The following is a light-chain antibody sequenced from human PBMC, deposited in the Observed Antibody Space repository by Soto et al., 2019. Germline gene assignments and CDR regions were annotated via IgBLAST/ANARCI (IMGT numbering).Light chain of an antibody. Sequence: QPVLTQPPSVSGAPGQRVTISCTGNNSNLGAGYDVHWYQQLPGAAPKLVVFGNRNRPSGVPERFSGSKSGTSASLAITGLQAEDEADYYCSSYTNSGVFGTGTKLTVL. CDR2: GNR. J-gene: IGLJ1*01. CDR1: NSNLGAGYD. CDR3: SSYTNSGV. V-gene: IGLV1-40*01.